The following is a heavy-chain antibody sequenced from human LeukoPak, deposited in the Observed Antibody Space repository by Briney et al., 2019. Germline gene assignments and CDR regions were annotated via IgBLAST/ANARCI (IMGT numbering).Heavy chain of an antibody. CDR2: IYYSGST. V-gene: IGHV4-30-4*07. CDR3: AREVTTVYNWFDP. CDR1: GGSISSGGYS. D-gene: IGHD4-17*01. Sequence: SETLSLTCTVSGGSISSGGYSWSWIRQAPGKGLEWIGYIYYSGSTYYNPSLKSRVTISVDTSKNQFSLKLSSVTAADTAVYYCAREVTTVYNWFDPWGQGTLVTVSS. J-gene: IGHJ5*02.